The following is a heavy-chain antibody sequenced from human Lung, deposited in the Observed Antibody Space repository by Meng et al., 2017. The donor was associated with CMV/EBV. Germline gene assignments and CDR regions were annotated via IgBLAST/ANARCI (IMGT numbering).Heavy chain of an antibody. D-gene: IGHD3-22*01. CDR1: GYSFTSYS. Sequence: QEQLVQSGSELKKPGASVKGSCKASGYSFTSYSLNWLRQAPGQGLEWLGWINTYSGNPTYAQGFTGRIVFSLDTSVSTAYLQISSLKAEDTAVYYCARAWDTSGFWGQGTLVTVSS. J-gene: IGHJ4*02. V-gene: IGHV7-4-1*02. CDR3: ARAWDTSGF. CDR2: INTYSGNP.